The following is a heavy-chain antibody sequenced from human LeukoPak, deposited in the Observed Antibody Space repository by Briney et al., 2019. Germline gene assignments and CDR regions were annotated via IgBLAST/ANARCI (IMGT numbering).Heavy chain of an antibody. Sequence: GASVKVSCKASGGTFSSYAISWVRQAPGQGLEWMGWISGYNGNTKYAQKLQGRVTMTTDTSTSTAYMELSRLRSDDTAVYYCARGSGSYYYFDYWGQGTLVTVSS. CDR2: ISGYNGNT. CDR1: GGTFSSYA. CDR3: ARGSGSYYYFDY. V-gene: IGHV1-18*01. J-gene: IGHJ4*02. D-gene: IGHD1-26*01.